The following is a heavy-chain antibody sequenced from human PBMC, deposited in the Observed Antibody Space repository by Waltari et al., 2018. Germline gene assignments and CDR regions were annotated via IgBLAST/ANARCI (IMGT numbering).Heavy chain of an antibody. CDR2: IYHSGST. Sequence: QVQLQESGPGLLKPSQTLSLTCTVSGGSISSGGYYWSWIRQHPGKGLEWIGYIYHSGSTYYNPSLKSRVTISVDTSKNQFSLKLSSVTAADTAVYYCARGRDSGWYDMGYYYYGMDVWGQGTTVTVSS. CDR3: ARGRDSGWYDMGYYYYGMDV. V-gene: IGHV4-31*03. J-gene: IGHJ6*02. D-gene: IGHD6-19*01. CDR1: GGSISSGGYY.